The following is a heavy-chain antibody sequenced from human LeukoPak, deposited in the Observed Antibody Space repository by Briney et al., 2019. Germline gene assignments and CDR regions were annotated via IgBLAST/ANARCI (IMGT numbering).Heavy chain of an antibody. V-gene: IGHV4-59*03. CDR3: ATGRDPYKTGH. D-gene: IGHD3-10*01. CDR2: ICDNGNT. CDR1: AGSFSPAH. J-gene: IGHJ4*02. Sequence: KPSETLSLTCTFSAGSFSPAHWSWIRQPPGKGLEWTGVICDNGNTDYNPSLKSRVTISVDTSKSQFSLKLNSLAAADTAVYYCATGRDPYKTGHWGQGTLVTVSS.